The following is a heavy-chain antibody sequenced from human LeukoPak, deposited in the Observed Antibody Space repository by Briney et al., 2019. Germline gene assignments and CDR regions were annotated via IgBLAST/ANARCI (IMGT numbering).Heavy chain of an antibody. V-gene: IGHV3-23*01. CDR1: GFTFSSYA. Sequence: QSGGSLRLSCAASGFTFSSYAMSWVRQAPGKGLEWVSAISGSGGSTYYADSVKGRFTISRDNSKNTLYLQMNSLRAEDTAVYYCAKLKKVRSSWYENFDYWGQGTLVTVSS. CDR2: ISGSGGST. CDR3: AKLKKVRSSWYENFDY. J-gene: IGHJ4*02. D-gene: IGHD6-13*01.